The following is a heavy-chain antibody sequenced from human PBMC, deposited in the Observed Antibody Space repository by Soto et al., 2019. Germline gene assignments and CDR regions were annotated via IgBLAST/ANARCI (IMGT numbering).Heavy chain of an antibody. Sequence: EVQLVESGGGLVQPGGSLRLSCAASGFTVTNNYMSWVRQAPGKGLEWVSGIYGGGRTYYADSVKDRFTISRDNSKSTLYLQMNSLSVEDTGVYYCAGGPYSSSKGAIDYWGQGTLVTVSS. V-gene: IGHV3-66*01. CDR3: AGGPYSSSKGAIDY. D-gene: IGHD6-6*01. CDR2: IYGGGRT. J-gene: IGHJ4*02. CDR1: GFTVTNNY.